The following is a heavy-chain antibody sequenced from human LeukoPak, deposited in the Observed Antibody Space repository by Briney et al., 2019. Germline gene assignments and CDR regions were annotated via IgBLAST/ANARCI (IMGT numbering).Heavy chain of an antibody. CDR1: GGSISSYY. CDR2: IYYSGST. V-gene: IGHV4-59*01. J-gene: IGHJ4*02. Sequence: PSESLSLTCTVAGGSISSYYWSWIRQPPGKGLEWIGYIYYSGSTNYNPSLKSRVTISVDTSKTQFSLKLSSVTAADTAVYYCARGIDSSGYYFFDYWGQGTLVTVSS. D-gene: IGHD3-22*01. CDR3: ARGIDSSGYYFFDY.